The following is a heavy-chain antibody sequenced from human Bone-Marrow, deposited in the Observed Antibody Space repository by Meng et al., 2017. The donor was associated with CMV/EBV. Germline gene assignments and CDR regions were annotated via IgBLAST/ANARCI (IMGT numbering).Heavy chain of an antibody. CDR3: ARDHRTYSSSWYVYYYYGMDV. CDR2: INPNSGGT. J-gene: IGHJ6*02. V-gene: IGHV1-2*02. D-gene: IGHD6-13*01. CDR1: GDTFSSYA. Sequence: ASVKVSCKASGDTFSSYAISWVRQAPGQGLEWMGWINPNSGGTNYAQKFQGRVTMTRDTSISTAYMELSRLRSDDTAVYYCARDHRTYSSSWYVYYYYGMDVWGQGTTVTVSS.